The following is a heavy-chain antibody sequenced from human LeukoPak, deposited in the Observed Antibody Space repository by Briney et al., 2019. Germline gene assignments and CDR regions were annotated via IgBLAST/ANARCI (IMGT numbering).Heavy chain of an antibody. CDR2: ISYDGSEK. V-gene: IGHV3-30*18. D-gene: IGHD5-12*01. CDR1: GFTFGSYA. Sequence: GGSLRLSCAASGFTFGSYAMHWVRQAPGKGLEWVAVISYDGSEKYYADSVKGRFTISRDNSRNTLYLQMNSLRGDDTAVYYCANPQSRGYDYLDYWGQGTPVTVSS. CDR3: ANPQSRGYDYLDY. J-gene: IGHJ4*02.